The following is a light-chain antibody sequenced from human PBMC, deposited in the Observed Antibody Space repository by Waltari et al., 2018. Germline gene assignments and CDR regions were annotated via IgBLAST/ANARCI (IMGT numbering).Light chain of an antibody. CDR3: QQYDISPLT. Sequence: EIVLTQSPGTLSLSPGERATLSCRASQTVRTTYLAWYQQKPGQAPTLVIHGASSRATVIPDRFSGSGSGTDFSLTISSLEPEDFAVYYCQQYDISPLTFGGGTKVEIK. V-gene: IGKV3-20*01. CDR1: QTVRTTY. J-gene: IGKJ4*01. CDR2: GAS.